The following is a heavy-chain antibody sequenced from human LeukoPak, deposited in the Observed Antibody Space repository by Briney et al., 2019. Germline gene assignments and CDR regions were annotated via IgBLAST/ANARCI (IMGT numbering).Heavy chain of an antibody. J-gene: IGHJ4*02. Sequence: SETLSLTCAVYGDSLSGYYWNWIRQPPGKGLEWIGEINHSGRSNCNPSLKSRVTISLDTSKNQFSLTLTSVTAADTAVYYCARAKGGNNYYFHHWGQGTLVTVSS. CDR2: INHSGRS. V-gene: IGHV4-34*01. CDR3: ARAKGGNNYYFHH. CDR1: GDSLSGYY. D-gene: IGHD4-23*01.